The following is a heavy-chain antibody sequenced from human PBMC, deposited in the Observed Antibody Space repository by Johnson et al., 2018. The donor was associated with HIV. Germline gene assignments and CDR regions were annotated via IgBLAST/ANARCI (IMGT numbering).Heavy chain of an antibody. CDR2: IYSGGST. J-gene: IGHJ3*02. V-gene: IGHV3-66*01. Sequence: VQLVESGGGLVQPGGSLRLSCAASGFTVSSNYMSWVRQAPGKRLEWVSVIYSGGSTYYADSVKGRFTISRDNSKNTLYLQMNSLRAEDTAVYYCARDPSDYDSSGLALRNDAFDIWGQGTMVTVSS. D-gene: IGHD3-22*01. CDR1: GFTVSSNY. CDR3: ARDPSDYDSSGLALRNDAFDI.